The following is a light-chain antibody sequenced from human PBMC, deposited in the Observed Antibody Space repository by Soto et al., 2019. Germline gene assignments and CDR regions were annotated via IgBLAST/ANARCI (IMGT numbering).Light chain of an antibody. CDR2: VAF. CDR1: QSIALS. Sequence: DIQMTQSPSSLSASVGDTVTMTCRASQSIALSVNWYQQKPGKAPKLLIYVAFTLESGVPSRFSGSGSGTEYTLTIRSLQPEDFATYYCQQRFRSPTTFGQGTKLE. J-gene: IGKJ5*01. V-gene: IGKV1-39*01. CDR3: QQRFRSPTT.